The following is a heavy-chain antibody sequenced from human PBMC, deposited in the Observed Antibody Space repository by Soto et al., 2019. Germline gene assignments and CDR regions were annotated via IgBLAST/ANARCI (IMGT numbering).Heavy chain of an antibody. Sequence: EVQLLESGGGLVQPGGSLRLSCAASGFTFSSYAMSWVRQAPGKGLEWVSAISGSGGSTYYADSVKGQCTISRDNSKNTLYLQMNSLRAEDTAVYYCAKAALTYYYGSGRANWFDPWGQGTLVTVSS. CDR3: AKAALTYYYGSGRANWFDP. V-gene: IGHV3-23*01. CDR1: GFTFSSYA. CDR2: ISGSGGST. J-gene: IGHJ5*02. D-gene: IGHD3-10*01.